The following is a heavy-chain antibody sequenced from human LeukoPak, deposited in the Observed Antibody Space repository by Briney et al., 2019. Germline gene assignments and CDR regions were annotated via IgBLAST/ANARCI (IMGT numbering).Heavy chain of an antibody. CDR1: EYSFTVYY. D-gene: IGHD6-25*01. V-gene: IGHV1-2*02. Sequence: GAPVKLSCKASEYSFTVYYIHWVRQAPGQGLELMGWINPNTSGTNYAQNFPVRVTMTRSTSITTTSMDLSRLRSAATAAYYCSRGRVGYYFDYWGQGTLVTVSS. J-gene: IGHJ4*02. CDR2: INPNTSGT. CDR3: SRGRVGYYFDY.